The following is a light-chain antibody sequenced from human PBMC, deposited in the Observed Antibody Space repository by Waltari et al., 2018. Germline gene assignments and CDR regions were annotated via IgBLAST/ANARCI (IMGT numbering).Light chain of an antibody. CDR3: CSYAGTIPFV. V-gene: IGLV2-23*02. CDR2: EVS. J-gene: IGLJ1*01. Sequence: QSALTQTASVSGSPGQSITISCTGTSSDIGSFNLVSWYQQHPGKAPKLMIYEVSQRPSGVVNRISGSKSANTASLTISGLQAEDEADYYCCSYAGTIPFVFGTGTKVTVL. CDR1: SSDIGSFNL.